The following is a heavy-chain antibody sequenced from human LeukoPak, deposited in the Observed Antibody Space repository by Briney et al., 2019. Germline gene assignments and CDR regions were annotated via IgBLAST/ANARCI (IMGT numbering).Heavy chain of an antibody. CDR1: GFTFSSYS. J-gene: IGHJ4*02. CDR2: ISSSSSHT. Sequence: GGSLRLSCAASGFTFSSYSMNWVRQAPGKGLEGVSSISSSSSHTYYADSVQGRFTIARDNAKNSLYLQMNSLRAEGTAVYYCARDSIAARRMDYWGQGTLVTVSS. CDR3: ARDSIAARRMDY. V-gene: IGHV3-21*01. D-gene: IGHD6-6*01.